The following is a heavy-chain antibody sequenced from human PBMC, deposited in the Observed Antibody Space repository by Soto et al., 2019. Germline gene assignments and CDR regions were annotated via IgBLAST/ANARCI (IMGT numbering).Heavy chain of an antibody. D-gene: IGHD1-26*01. CDR1: GGTMSGRD. CDR3: ARLRVGGYFDY. CDR2: IHYSGST. V-gene: IGHV4-59*08. J-gene: IGHJ4*02. Sequence: SETLCVRCSGSGGTMSGRDWLWFRQPPGKGLEWIGLIHYSGSTNYSPSLKSRVTISLNTSKNQFSLKLSSVTAADAAVYYCARLRVGGYFDYWGQGNPVT.